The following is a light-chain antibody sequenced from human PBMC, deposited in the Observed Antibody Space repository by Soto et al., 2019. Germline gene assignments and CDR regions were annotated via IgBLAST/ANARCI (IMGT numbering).Light chain of an antibody. CDR3: CSYAGNGAWV. J-gene: IGLJ3*02. CDR2: EVS. V-gene: IGLV2-23*02. CDR1: SGDVGNYDL. Sequence: QSVLTQPASVSGSPGQSITISCSGSSGDVGNYDLVSWYQQIPGKAPQLMIFEVSRRPSRVSDRFSGSKSGNTASLTISGRQAEDEGDFYCCSYAGNGAWVFGGGTKLTVL.